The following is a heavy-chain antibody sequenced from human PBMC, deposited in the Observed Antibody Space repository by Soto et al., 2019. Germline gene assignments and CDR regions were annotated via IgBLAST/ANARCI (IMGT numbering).Heavy chain of an antibody. CDR1: GFKCSIYS. CDR2: ITSDTKTI. Sequence: EVQLVESGGALVQPGGSLRLSCAASGFKCSIYSMNWVRQAPGKGLEWSAYITSDTKTIKYGDSVKGRFTISRDNAKNSVYLPMNSLSDEDTAVYYCARSVEGHFDYWGQGTGVTVSS. V-gene: IGHV3-48*02. CDR3: ARSVEGHFDY. D-gene: IGHD6-19*01. J-gene: IGHJ4*02.